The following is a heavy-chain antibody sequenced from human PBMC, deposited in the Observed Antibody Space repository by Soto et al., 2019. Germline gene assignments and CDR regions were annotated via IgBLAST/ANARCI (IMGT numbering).Heavy chain of an antibody. CDR3: ARHHDS. CDR2: IYYSGST. V-gene: IGHV4-59*08. CDR1: GGSIGSCY. J-gene: IGHJ4*02. Sequence: QVQLQESGPGLEKPSETLSLTCTVSGGSIGSCYWSWIRQPPGKGLEWIGYIYYSGSTNYNPSLKSRVTISVDTSKNQFSLKLSSVTAADTAVYYCARHHDSWGQGTLVTVSS.